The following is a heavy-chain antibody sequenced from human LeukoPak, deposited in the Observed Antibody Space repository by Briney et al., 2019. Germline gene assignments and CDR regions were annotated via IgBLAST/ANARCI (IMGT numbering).Heavy chain of an antibody. CDR3: ARDCSGGSCYSYYYYGMDV. D-gene: IGHD2-15*01. CDR2: ISSSSSYI. V-gene: IGHV3-21*01. CDR1: GFTFSSYS. Sequence: PGGSLRLSCAASGFTFSSYSMNWVRQAPGKGLEWVSSISSSSSYIYYADSVKGRFTISRDNAKNSLYLQMNSLRAEDTAVYYCARDCSGGSCYSYYYYGMDVWGQGTTVTVSS. J-gene: IGHJ6*02.